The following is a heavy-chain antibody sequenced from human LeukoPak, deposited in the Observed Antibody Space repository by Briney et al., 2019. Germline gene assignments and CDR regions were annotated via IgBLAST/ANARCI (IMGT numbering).Heavy chain of an antibody. CDR2: IYYSGST. Sequence: SETLSLTCTVSGGSISSTTYYWGWIRQTPGKGLEWIGSIYYSGSTYYNPSLKSRVTISVDTSKNQISLKLASVTAADTAIYYCARDRLLWFGELDFWGRGTLVIVSS. CDR1: GGSISSTTYY. V-gene: IGHV4-39*07. CDR3: ARDRLLWFGELDF. D-gene: IGHD3-10*01. J-gene: IGHJ4*02.